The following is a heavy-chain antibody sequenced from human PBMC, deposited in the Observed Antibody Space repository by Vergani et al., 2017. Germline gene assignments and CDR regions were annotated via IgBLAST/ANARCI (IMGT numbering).Heavy chain of an antibody. CDR1: GGSISSGSYY. J-gene: IGHJ6*02. CDR3: AREPMRFVDV. D-gene: IGHD3-16*01. V-gene: IGHV4-61*02. Sequence: QVQLQESGPGLVKPSQTLSLTCTVSGGSISSGSYYWSWIRQPAGKGLEWIGRIYTSGSTNYNPSLKSRVTISVDTSKNQFSLKLSSVTAADTAVYYCAREPMRFVDVWGQGTTVTVSS. CDR2: IYTSGST.